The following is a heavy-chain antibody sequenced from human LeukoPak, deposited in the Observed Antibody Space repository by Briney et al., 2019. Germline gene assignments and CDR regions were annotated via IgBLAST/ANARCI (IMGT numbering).Heavy chain of an antibody. V-gene: IGHV4-39*01. D-gene: IGHD5-18*01. CDR1: GGSISSSTSGWGWY. CDR2: IYYSGST. J-gene: IGHJ3*02. CDR3: ARQSRIQLWQGGAFDI. Sequence: PSETLSLTCTVSGGSISSSTSGWGWYWGWIRQPPGKGLEWIGSIYYSGSTYYNPSLKGRVTISVDTSKNQFSLKLSSVTAADTAVYYCARQSRIQLWQGGAFDIWGQGTMVTVSS.